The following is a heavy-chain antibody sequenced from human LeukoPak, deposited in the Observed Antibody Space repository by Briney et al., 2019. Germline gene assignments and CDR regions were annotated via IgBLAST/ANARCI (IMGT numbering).Heavy chain of an antibody. CDR1: GFTFSSYG. CDR3: AKAPSTTHYYYYMDV. Sequence: GGSLRFSCAASGFTFSSYGMHWVRQAPGKGLEWVAFIRYDGSNKYYADSVKGRFTISRDDSKNTLYLQMNSLRAEDTAVYYCAKAPSTTHYYYYMDVWGKGTTVTVSS. D-gene: IGHD4-17*01. CDR2: IRYDGSNK. J-gene: IGHJ6*03. V-gene: IGHV3-30*02.